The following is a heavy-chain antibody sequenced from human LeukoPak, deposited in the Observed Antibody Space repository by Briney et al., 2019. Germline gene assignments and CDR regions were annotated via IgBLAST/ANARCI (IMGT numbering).Heavy chain of an antibody. Sequence: PSETLSLTCTVSGGSISSSSYYWGWIRQPPGKGLEWIGSIYYSGSTYYNPSLKSRVTISVDTSKNQFSLKLSSVTAADTAVYYCASPYYYGSGSSHWGQGTLVTVSS. D-gene: IGHD3-10*01. CDR2: IYYSGST. CDR1: GGSISSSSYY. V-gene: IGHV4-39*01. J-gene: IGHJ4*02. CDR3: ASPYYYGSGSSH.